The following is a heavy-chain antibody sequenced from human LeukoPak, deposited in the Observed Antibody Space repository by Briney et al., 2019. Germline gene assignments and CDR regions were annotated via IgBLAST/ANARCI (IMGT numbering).Heavy chain of an antibody. CDR3: ARAIKAVAGTFHRDYYFDY. V-gene: IGHV3-30*04. CDR1: GFTFSSYA. Sequence: GGSLRLSCAASGFTFSSYAMHWVRQAPGKGLEWVAVISYDGSNKYYADSVKGRLTISRDNSKNTLYLQMNSLRAEDTAVYYCARAIKAVAGTFHRDYYFDYWGQGTLVTVSS. J-gene: IGHJ4*02. CDR2: ISYDGSNK. D-gene: IGHD6-19*01.